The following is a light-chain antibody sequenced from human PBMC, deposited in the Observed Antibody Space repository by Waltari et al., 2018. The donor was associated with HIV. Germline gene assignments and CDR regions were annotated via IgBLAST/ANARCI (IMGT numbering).Light chain of an antibody. V-gene: IGKV1-39*01. J-gene: IGKJ5*01. Sequence: DIQVTQSPSSLSVSVGDRVTITCRASQTIKRNLNWYQQTPGKAPKLLIFGASTLQSGVPSRFSGSGSETDFILTVFSLQPEDFATYNCQQTYSAPHTFGQGTRLEIK. CDR2: GAS. CDR3: QQTYSAPHT. CDR1: QTIKRN.